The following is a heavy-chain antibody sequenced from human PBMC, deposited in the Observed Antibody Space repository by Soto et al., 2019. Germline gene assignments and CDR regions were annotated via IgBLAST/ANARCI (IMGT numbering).Heavy chain of an antibody. CDR2: ISYDGSNK. Sequence: PGGSLRLSCAASGFTFSSYAMHWVRQAPGKGLEWVAVISYDGSNKYYADSVKGRFTISRDNSKNTLYLQMNSLRAEDTAVYYCARAYSSGWYAGHFDYWGQGTLVTVSS. CDR3: ARAYSSGWYAGHFDY. D-gene: IGHD6-19*01. V-gene: IGHV3-30-3*01. CDR1: GFTFSSYA. J-gene: IGHJ4*02.